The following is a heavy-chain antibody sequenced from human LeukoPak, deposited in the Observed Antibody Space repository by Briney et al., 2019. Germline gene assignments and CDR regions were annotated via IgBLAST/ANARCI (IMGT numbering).Heavy chain of an antibody. CDR1: GASISSGNYY. CDR2: IYTSGTT. D-gene: IGHD3-22*01. Sequence: PSETLSLTCTVSGASISSGNYYYTWVRQPAGKGLEWLGRIYTSGTTNYNPSLKSRVTMSVDTSKNQFSLKLSSVTAADTAVYYCARGGYYESSGYYEYFQHWGQGTLVTVSS. J-gene: IGHJ1*01. V-gene: IGHV4-61*02. CDR3: ARGGYYESSGYYEYFQH.